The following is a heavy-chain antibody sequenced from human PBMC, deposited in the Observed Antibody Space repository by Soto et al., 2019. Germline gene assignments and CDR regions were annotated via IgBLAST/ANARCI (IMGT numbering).Heavy chain of an antibody. V-gene: IGHV3-23*01. D-gene: IGHD5-18*01. CDR3: ARHMRWVDTAGMDAFDI. CDR2: ISDSGGTT. J-gene: IGHJ3*02. Sequence: GGSLRLSCAASGFTFSSYAMSWVRQAPGKGLEWVSAISDSGGTTYYADSVKGRFTISRDNSKNTMYLQMNSVRAEDTAIYYCARHMRWVDTAGMDAFDIWGQGTVVTVSS. CDR1: GFTFSSYA.